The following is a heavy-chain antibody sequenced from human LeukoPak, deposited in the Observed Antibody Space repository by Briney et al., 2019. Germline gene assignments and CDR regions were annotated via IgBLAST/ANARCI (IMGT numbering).Heavy chain of an antibody. J-gene: IGHJ5*01. V-gene: IGHV3-74*01. CDR3: ARGGSSSWYGS. D-gene: IGHD6-13*01. Sequence: GGSLRLSCAASGFTFSSYWMHWVRQAPGKGLVWVSRINSDGSTTSHADSVKGRFTISRDNAKNTLFLQMHSLRAEDTAVYYCARGGSSSWYGSWGQGTLVTVSS. CDR1: GFTFSSYW. CDR2: INSDGSTT.